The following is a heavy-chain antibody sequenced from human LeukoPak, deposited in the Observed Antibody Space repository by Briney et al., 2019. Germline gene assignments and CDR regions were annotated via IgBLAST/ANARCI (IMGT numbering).Heavy chain of an antibody. CDR3: ARDGHRYYDSSGNNAEYFQH. V-gene: IGHV4-39*07. CDR2: IYYSGST. J-gene: IGHJ1*01. CDR1: GGSISSSSYY. D-gene: IGHD3-22*01. Sequence: SETLSLTCTVSGGSISSSSYYWGGIRQPPGKGLEWIGSIYYSGSTYYNPSLKSRVTISVDTSKNQFSLKLGSVTAADTAVYYCARDGHRYYDSSGNNAEYFQHWGQGTLVTVSS.